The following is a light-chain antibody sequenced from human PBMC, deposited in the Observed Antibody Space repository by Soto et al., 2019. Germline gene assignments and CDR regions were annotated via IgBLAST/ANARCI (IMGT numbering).Light chain of an antibody. CDR3: QQYGGSPPYT. V-gene: IGKV3-20*01. CDR1: QNIHSSY. Sequence: EVELTQPPGTLSLSPGERATLSCRASQNIHSSYLAWYQQKPGQAPRLLIYGASSRAAGIPDRFSGSGSGTDFTLIISRLEAEDFAVYHCQQYGGSPPYTFGQGTKLEI. J-gene: IGKJ2*01. CDR2: GAS.